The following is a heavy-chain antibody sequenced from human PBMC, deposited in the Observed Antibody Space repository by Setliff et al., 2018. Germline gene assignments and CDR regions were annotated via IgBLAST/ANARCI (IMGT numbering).Heavy chain of an antibody. CDR1: GGSIDSGDYY. CDR2: IYFSGST. D-gene: IGHD6-19*01. J-gene: IGHJ5*02. V-gene: IGHV4-30-4*08. Sequence: SETLSLTCTVSGGSIDSGDYYWNWIRQPPGRGLEWIGYIYFSGSTYYNPSLKSRVTLSLDTSKNQFSLKLNSVTAADTALYFCAREVAGTYHYFDPWGQGTLVTVSS. CDR3: AREVAGTYHYFDP.